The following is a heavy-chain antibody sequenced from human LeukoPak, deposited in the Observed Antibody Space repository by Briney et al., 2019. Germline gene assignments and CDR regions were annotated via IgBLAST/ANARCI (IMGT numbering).Heavy chain of an antibody. J-gene: IGHJ4*02. V-gene: IGHV1-2*02. D-gene: IGHD3-22*01. CDR2: INPNSGGT. CDR3: ASPDSSGYYYDY. CDR1: GYTFTGYY. Sequence: ASVKVSCKASGYTFTGYYTHWVRQAPGQGLEWMGWINPNSGGTNYAQKFQGRVTMTRDTSISTAYMELSRLRSDDTAVYYCASPDSSGYYYDYWGQGTLVTVSS.